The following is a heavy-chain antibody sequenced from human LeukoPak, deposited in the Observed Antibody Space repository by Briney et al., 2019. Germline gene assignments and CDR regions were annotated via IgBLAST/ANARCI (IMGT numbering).Heavy chain of an antibody. D-gene: IGHD1-26*01. CDR1: GGSISSSSYY. CDR3: ARAGGELNFDY. Sequence: KPSETLSLTCTVSGGSISSSSYYWGWIRQPPGKGLEWIGSIYYSGSTYYNPSLKSRVTVSVDTSKNQFSLKLSSVTAADTAVYYCARAGGELNFDYWGQGTLVTVSS. V-gene: IGHV4-39*07. CDR2: IYYSGST. J-gene: IGHJ4*02.